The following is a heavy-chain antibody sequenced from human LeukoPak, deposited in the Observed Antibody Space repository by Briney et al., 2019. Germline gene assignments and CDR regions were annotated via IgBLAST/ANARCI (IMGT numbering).Heavy chain of an antibody. Sequence: GASLKVSCKASGGTFSSYAISWVRQAPEQGLGWRGEIIPIFATANYAQKFQGRVTITTDESTSTAYMELSSLRSEDTAVYYCAIRSYYNSSGYYAPWSQGTLVTVPS. D-gene: IGHD3-22*01. CDR2: IIPIFATA. CDR3: AIRSYYNSSGYYAP. CDR1: GGTFSSYA. V-gene: IGHV1-69*05. J-gene: IGHJ5*02.